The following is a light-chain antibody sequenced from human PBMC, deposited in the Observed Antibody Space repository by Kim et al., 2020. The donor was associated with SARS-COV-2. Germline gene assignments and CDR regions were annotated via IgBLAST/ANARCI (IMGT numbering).Light chain of an antibody. J-gene: IGLJ2*01. V-gene: IGLV3-19*01. CDR3: NSRDSSGNHLV. CDR2: GTN. Sequence: SSELTQDPAVSVALGQTVRITCQGDSLRSYYASWYQQKPGQAPVLVIYGTNNRPSGIPDRFSGSSSGNTASLTITGAQAEAEADYYCNSRDSSGNHLVFG. CDR1: SLRSYY.